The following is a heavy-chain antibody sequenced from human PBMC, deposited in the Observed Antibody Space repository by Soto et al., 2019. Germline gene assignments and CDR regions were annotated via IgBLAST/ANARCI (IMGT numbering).Heavy chain of an antibody. Sequence: EVQLGDSGGGLVQPGGTLRLSGTGSEFSVRSYVMHWVRQCPGKGLVWVSCISGDVSSKYYAYSGKGRFTISRDNAKNTVYVQIDSQGAEDAPVHYCERSQPGTYWDFDLWGPGKMVTVS. D-gene: IGHD1-7*01. CDR3: ERSQPGTYWDFDL. CDR2: ISGDVSSK. V-gene: IGHV3-74*01. J-gene: IGHJ3*01. CDR1: EFSVRSYV.